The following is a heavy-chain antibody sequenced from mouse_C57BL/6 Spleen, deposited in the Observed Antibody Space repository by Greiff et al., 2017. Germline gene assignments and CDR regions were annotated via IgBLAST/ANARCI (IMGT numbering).Heavy chain of an antibody. CDR1: GFTFSSYG. CDR2: ISSGGSYT. Sequence: EVQLQQSGGDLVKPGGSLKLSCAASGFTFSSYGMSWVRQTPDKRLEWVATISSGGSYTYYPDSVKGRFTISRDNAKNTLYLQMSSLKSEDTAMYYCARQGVTTDWYFDVWGTGTTVTVSS. V-gene: IGHV5-6*01. D-gene: IGHD2-2*01. CDR3: ARQGVTTDWYFDV. J-gene: IGHJ1*03.